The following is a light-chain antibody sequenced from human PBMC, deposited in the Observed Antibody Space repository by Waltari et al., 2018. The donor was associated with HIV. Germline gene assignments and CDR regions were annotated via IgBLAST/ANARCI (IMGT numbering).Light chain of an antibody. CDR1: QSIDNY. Sequence: IQMTQYPSSLPASVGDRVTITCLSSQSIDNYLNCYQQNPGKAHNLLIFASSSLQSGVPSRFRVSGSGTDFTLTISSLHPEDFATYSCQQSYITPWTYGQGTKVDI. J-gene: IGKJ1*01. CDR3: QQSYITPWT. V-gene: IGKV1-39*01. CDR2: ASS.